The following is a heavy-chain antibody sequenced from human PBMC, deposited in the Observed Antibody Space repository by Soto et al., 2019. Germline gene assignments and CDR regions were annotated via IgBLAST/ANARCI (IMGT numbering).Heavy chain of an antibody. CDR3: AKESLPEHYGDTLFDY. CDR2: FSAGGRA. Sequence: EVQLLESGGGLVPPGGSLRLSCEASGFSFSNYALSWVRQSPGKGLEWVSTFSAGGRAYYADSVKGRFTIAKDTSKNTLHLQASSLRAEDTAVYYCAKESLPEHYGDTLFDYWGQGTRVTVSS. V-gene: IGHV3-23*01. CDR1: GFSFSNYA. D-gene: IGHD4-17*01. J-gene: IGHJ4*02.